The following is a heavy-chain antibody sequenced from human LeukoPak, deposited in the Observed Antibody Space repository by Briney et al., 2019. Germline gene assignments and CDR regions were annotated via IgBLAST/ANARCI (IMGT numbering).Heavy chain of an antibody. J-gene: IGHJ4*02. CDR1: GFTFSSYA. CDR2: ISSNGGTT. D-gene: IGHD6-19*01. V-gene: IGHV3-64*01. Sequence: GWSLRLSCAAYGFTFSSYAMHWVRKAPGKGLEHVSSISSNGGTTYYANSVKGRFTISRYNSKNKLYLQMGSLRAEDTAGYYCARGLFGSSYSSGWYLMGYWGQGTLVPVSS. CDR3: ARGLFGSSYSSGWYLMGY.